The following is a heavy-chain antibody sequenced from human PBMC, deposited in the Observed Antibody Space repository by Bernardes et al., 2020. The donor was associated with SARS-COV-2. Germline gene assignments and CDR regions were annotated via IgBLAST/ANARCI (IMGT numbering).Heavy chain of an antibody. J-gene: IGHJ6*02. CDR3: AKDYSVIGQAVYYYGLDV. D-gene: IGHD4-4*01. CDR2: ISGSGDAT. V-gene: IGHV3-23*01. CDR1: GFTFSNYL. Sequence: GGSLRLSCVASGFTFSNYLFSWFRQAPGKGLEWVSTISGSGDATYYADSVKGRFTISRDNSKNTLYLQMNSLRAEDTAVYYCAKDYSVIGQAVYYYGLDVWGQGTTVTVSS.